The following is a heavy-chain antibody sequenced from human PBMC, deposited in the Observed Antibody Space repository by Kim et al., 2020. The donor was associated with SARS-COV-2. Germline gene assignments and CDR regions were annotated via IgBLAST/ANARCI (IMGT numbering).Heavy chain of an antibody. Sequence: SVKVSCKASGGTFSSYAISWVRQAPGQGLEWMGGIIPIFGTANYAQKFQGRVTITADESTSTAYMELSSLRSEDTAVYYCARDHSTPIGSHEGAFDIWGQGTMVTVSS. CDR3: ARDHSTPIGSHEGAFDI. CDR1: GGTFSSYA. J-gene: IGHJ3*02. D-gene: IGHD1-26*01. CDR2: IIPIFGTA. V-gene: IGHV1-69*13.